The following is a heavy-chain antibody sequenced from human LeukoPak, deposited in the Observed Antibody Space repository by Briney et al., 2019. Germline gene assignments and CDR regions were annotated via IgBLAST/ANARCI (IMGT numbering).Heavy chain of an antibody. CDR3: ARDALLKNY. CDR2: ISSSSSTI. V-gene: IGHV3-48*01. CDR1: GFTFSSYS. J-gene: IGHJ4*02. Sequence: GGSLRLSCAASGFTFSSYSMNWVRQAPGKGLEWVSYISSSSSTIYYADSVKGRFTISRDNAKNSLYLQMNSLRAEDTAVYYCARDALLKNYWGQGTLVTVSS.